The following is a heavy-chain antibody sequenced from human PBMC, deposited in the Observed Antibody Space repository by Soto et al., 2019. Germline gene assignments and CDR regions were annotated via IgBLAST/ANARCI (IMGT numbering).Heavy chain of an antibody. CDR2: IYHRGNT. J-gene: IGHJ4*02. D-gene: IGHD2-15*01. Sequence: SETLSLTCTVSNGSISNPIYYWGWMRQPPGKGLEWIGSIYHRGNTYYNPSLQGRVTISVDTSKNQFSLKLSSVTAADTAVYYCARLLGNSVPLIYNCSGGSCSTLIFDYWGQGTLVTVSS. CDR3: ARLLGNSVPLIYNCSGGSCSTLIFDY. V-gene: IGHV4-39*01. CDR1: NGSISNPIYY.